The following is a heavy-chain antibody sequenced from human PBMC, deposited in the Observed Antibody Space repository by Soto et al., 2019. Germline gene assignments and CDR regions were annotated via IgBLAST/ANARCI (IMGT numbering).Heavy chain of an antibody. CDR2: IYHTGIT. Sequence: SETLSLTCAVSGFSISNNNLWTCVRQPPGQGLEWVGDIYHTGITNYSPSLKSRVTMSVDKSKNQFSLKLTSVTAADTAVYYCAGFSSSGLYYYFGMDVWGQGTTVTVYS. CDR3: AGFSSSGLYYYFGMDV. D-gene: IGHD6-13*01. J-gene: IGHJ6*02. V-gene: IGHV4-4*02. CDR1: GFSISNNNL.